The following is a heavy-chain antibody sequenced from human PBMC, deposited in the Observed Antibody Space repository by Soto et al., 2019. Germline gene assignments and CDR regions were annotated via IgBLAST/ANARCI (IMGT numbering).Heavy chain of an antibody. V-gene: IGHV1-69*13. D-gene: IGHD1-26*01. CDR3: ASRERVDAFDV. CDR1: GGTFSTYG. J-gene: IGHJ3*01. Sequence: ASVNVSCKASGGTFSTYGITWVRQASGQGLEWMGGIIPISGTIKFAQKFQGRLTITPDESSSTVYMELSSLTSEDTAVYYCASRERVDAFDVWGQGTVVTVSS. CDR2: IIPISGTI.